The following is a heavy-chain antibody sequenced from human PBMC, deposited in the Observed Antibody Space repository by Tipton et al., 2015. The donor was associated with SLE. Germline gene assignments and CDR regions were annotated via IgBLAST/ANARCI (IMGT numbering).Heavy chain of an antibody. D-gene: IGHD3-16*01. V-gene: IGHV3-33*01. Sequence: SLRLSCAASGFTFSTSAMHWFRQAPGKGLEWVAVIWYDGSNKFYADSVKGRFTISRDNSKNTVSLQMNSLGVEDTAVYFCARGRGGEFLDYWGQGTLVTVSS. J-gene: IGHJ4*02. CDR1: GFTFSTSA. CDR2: IWYDGSNK. CDR3: ARGRGGEFLDY.